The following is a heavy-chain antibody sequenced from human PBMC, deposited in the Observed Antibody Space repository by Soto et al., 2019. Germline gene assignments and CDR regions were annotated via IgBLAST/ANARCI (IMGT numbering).Heavy chain of an antibody. CDR3: ARALGYAFDI. Sequence: GGSLRLFCAASGFTFSSYAMHWVRQAPGKGLEYVSAISSNGGSTYYANSVKGRFTISRDNSKNTLYLQMGSLRAEDMAVYYCARALGYAFDIWGQGTMVTVSS. J-gene: IGHJ3*02. CDR1: GFTFSSYA. CDR2: ISSNGGST. D-gene: IGHD7-27*01. V-gene: IGHV3-64*01.